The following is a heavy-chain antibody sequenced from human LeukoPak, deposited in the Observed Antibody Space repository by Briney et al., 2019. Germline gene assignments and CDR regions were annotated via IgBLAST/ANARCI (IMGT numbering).Heavy chain of an antibody. D-gene: IGHD6-13*01. CDR3: VRRPPSSSWSFDY. Sequence: PSQTLSLTCSVSGGSISSRDHYWSWIRQHPVKGLEWIGYIFYSGSTHYNPSLKSRVTISVDPSKNQFSLKLSSVSAADTAVYYCVRRPPSSSWSFDYWGQGTLVTVSS. CDR1: GGSISSRDHY. J-gene: IGHJ4*02. V-gene: IGHV4-31*03. CDR2: IFYSGST.